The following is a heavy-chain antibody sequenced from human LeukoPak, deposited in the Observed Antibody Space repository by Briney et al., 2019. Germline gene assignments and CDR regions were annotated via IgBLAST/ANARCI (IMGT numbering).Heavy chain of an antibody. J-gene: IGHJ4*02. CDR1: GYTFTGYY. CDR2: INPNSGGT. CDR3: ARGPAAAAGSYFDY. V-gene: IGHV1-2*02. D-gene: IGHD6-13*01. Sequence: ASVKVSCKASGYTFTGYYMHWVRQAPGQGLEWMGWINPNSGGTNYAQKFQGRVTMTRDTSISTAYMELSRLRSDDTAVYYCARGPAAAAGSYFDYWGQGTLVTVSS.